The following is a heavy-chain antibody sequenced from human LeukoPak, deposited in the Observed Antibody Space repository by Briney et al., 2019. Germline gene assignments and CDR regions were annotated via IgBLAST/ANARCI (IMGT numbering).Heavy chain of an antibody. Sequence: SETLSLTCTVSLASLNSSDYYWGWIRQPPGKGLEWIGSIHYSGRTYYNPSLKSRATISIDTSKNQVSLKLTSVTAADTAVYYCARTTSRAPDDAFDIWGQGTMVTVSS. V-gene: IGHV4-39*07. CDR1: LASLNSSDYY. D-gene: IGHD2-2*01. J-gene: IGHJ3*02. CDR2: IHYSGRT. CDR3: ARTTSRAPDDAFDI.